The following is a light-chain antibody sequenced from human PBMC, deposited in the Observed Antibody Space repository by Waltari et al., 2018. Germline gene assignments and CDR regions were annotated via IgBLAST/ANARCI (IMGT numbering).Light chain of an antibody. J-gene: IGLJ2*01. Sequence: QSALPQPASVSGSPGQSITISCTGTSRDVGGYNLVSWYQHHPGKAPKLIIYEGSKRPSGVSYRFSGSKSGYTASLTISGLQAEDEADYYCCSYAGSKDLFGGGTKLTVL. CDR2: EGS. CDR1: SRDVGGYNL. CDR3: CSYAGSKDL. V-gene: IGLV2-23*01.